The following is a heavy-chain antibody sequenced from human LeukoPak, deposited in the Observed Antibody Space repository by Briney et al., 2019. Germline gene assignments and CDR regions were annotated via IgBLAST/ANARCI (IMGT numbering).Heavy chain of an antibody. CDR1: GFTFSSYA. J-gene: IGHJ4*02. CDR2: ISGSGGST. Sequence: GGSLRLSCAASGFTFSSYAMSWVRQAPGKGLEWVSAISGSGGSTYYVDSVKGRFTISRDNSKNTLYLQMNSLRAEDTAVYYCAKDLGSGWYGVLDYFDYWGQGTLVTVSS. D-gene: IGHD6-19*01. CDR3: AKDLGSGWYGVLDYFDY. V-gene: IGHV3-23*01.